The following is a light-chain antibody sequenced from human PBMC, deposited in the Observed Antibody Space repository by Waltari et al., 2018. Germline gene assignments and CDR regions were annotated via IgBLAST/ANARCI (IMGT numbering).Light chain of an antibody. V-gene: IGKV1-9*01. Sequence: NQLTQSPSFLSASVVDRVTITCRASQGINSSLAWDQQKPGKAPKLLIYAASTLQSGVPLKFSGSGSGTEFTLTISSLHPEDVAAIYCQHLNIELPLTFGG. CDR1: QGINSS. J-gene: IGKJ4*01. CDR3: QHLNIELPLT. CDR2: AAS.